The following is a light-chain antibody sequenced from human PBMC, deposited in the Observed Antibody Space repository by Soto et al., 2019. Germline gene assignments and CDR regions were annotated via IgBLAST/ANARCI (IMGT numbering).Light chain of an antibody. Sequence: VLTNSPCALSLNPQQRATLSCRASQSVSYYLAWYQQKPGQAPRLLIYDASSRATGVPDRFSGSGSGTDFTLTISRLEPEDFAVYYCQQYQTFGPGTKVDIK. J-gene: IGKJ3*01. CDR3: QQYQT. CDR2: DAS. CDR1: QSVSYY. V-gene: IGKV3-20*01.